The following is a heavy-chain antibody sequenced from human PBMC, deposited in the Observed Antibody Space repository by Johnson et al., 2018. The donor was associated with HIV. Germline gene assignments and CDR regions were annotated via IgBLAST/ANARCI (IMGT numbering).Heavy chain of an antibody. CDR1: GFTFSTYG. CDR3: AKIITGTTYDALDL. V-gene: IGHV3-30*02. CDR2: IHYDGSNK. Sequence: QVQLVESGGGVVQPGGSLRLSCAAFGFTFSTYGIHWVRQAPDKGLEWVAFIHYDGSNKYYADSVKGRFTISRDNSENTVYVQMNSLRTEDTGMYYCAKIITGTTYDALDLWGQGTMVTVSS. D-gene: IGHD1-20*01. J-gene: IGHJ3*01.